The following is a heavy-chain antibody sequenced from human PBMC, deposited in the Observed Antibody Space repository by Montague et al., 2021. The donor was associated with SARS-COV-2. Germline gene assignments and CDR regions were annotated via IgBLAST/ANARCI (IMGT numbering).Heavy chain of an antibody. Sequence: CAISGDSVSTNNTTWNWVTQSPSGDLEWLGRTHFRSKWYNDYAVSVKSRLTINPDTSKNQFSLQLKSVTPKDTAIYFCGRVFAPAGTFDFWGQGTLVTVSS. CDR3: GRVFAPAGTFDF. CDR2: THFRSKWYN. CDR1: GDSVSTNNTT. D-gene: IGHD6-13*01. J-gene: IGHJ4*02. V-gene: IGHV6-1*01.